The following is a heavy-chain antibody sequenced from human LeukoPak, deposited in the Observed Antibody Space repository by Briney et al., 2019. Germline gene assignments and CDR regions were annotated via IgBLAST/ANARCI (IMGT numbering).Heavy chain of an antibody. V-gene: IGHV1-69*04. CDR2: IIPILGIA. CDR1: GGTFSSYA. CDR3: AGNSFVDTAMVALVGMDV. D-gene: IGHD5-18*01. Sequence: GASVKVSCKASGGTFSSYAISWVRQAPGQGLEWMGRIIPILGIANYAQKFQGRVTITADKSTSTAYMELSSLRSEDTAVYYCAGNSFVDTAMVALVGMDVWGQGTTVTVSS. J-gene: IGHJ6*02.